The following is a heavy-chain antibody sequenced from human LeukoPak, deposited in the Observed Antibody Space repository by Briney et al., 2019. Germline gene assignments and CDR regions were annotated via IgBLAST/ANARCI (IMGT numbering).Heavy chain of an antibody. CDR2: INHSGST. Sequence: SETLSLTCAVYGGSFSGYYWSWIRQPPGKGLEWIGEINHSGSTNYNPSLKSRVTISVDTSKNQFSLKLSSVTAADTAVYYCATDARRDSLFDYWGQGTLVTVSS. CDR1: GGSFSGYY. V-gene: IGHV4-34*01. D-gene: IGHD2-15*01. J-gene: IGHJ4*02. CDR3: ATDARRDSLFDY.